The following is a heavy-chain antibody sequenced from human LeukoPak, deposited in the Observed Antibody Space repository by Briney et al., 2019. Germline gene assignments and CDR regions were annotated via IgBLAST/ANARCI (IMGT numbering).Heavy chain of an antibody. CDR3: TAPAYHFYGVDV. Sequence: KSGGSLRLSCAASGFTFNKAWMNWVRQVPGKGLEWVGRIKSKSDGETTDYAAPVKGGFTISRDDSKTTLFLQMNSLKTEDTAVYYCTAPAYHFYGVDVWGQGTTVTVSS. CDR2: IKSKSDGETT. CDR1: GFTFNKAW. V-gene: IGHV3-15*07. J-gene: IGHJ6*02.